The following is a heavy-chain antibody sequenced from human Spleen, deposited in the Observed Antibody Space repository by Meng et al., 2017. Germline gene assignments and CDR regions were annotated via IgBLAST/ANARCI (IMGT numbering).Heavy chain of an antibody. CDR3: ARESGSGSYHDPRFDP. J-gene: IGHJ5*02. CDR1: GGSIDRSSYY. V-gene: IGHV4-39*02. Sequence: SETLSLTCTVSGGSIDRSSYYWGWIRQPPGKGLEWIGEINHSGSTNYNPSLESRATISVDTSQNNLSLKLSSVTAADSAVYYCARESGSGSYHDPRFDPWGQGTLVTVSS. CDR2: INHSGST. D-gene: IGHD3-10*01.